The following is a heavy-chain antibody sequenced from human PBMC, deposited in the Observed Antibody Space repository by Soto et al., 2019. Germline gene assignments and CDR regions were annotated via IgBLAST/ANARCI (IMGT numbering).Heavy chain of an antibody. CDR2: ISAYNGNT. V-gene: IGHV1-18*04. D-gene: IGHD2-2*01. J-gene: IGHJ6*02. CDR3: ASLGYCCSTSCSYYYYYGMDV. CDR1: GYTFTSYG. Sequence: QVQLVQSGAEVKKPGASVKVSCKASGYTFTSYGISWVRQAPGQGLEWMGWISAYNGNTNYAQKLQGRVTMTTDTSTSTAYMELRSLRSDDTAVYYCASLGYCCSTSCSYYYYYGMDVWGQGTTVTVSS.